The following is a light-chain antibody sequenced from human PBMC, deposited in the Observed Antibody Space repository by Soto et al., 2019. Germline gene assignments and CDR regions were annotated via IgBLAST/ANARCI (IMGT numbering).Light chain of an antibody. J-gene: IGKJ4*02. Sequence: VLTPTPLSSPVTLGQPASISCRSSQSLVYSDGNTYLSWLQQTPGQPPRLLIYHVSNRLSGVPYRFSGSGAGTDFTLTISRVEPEDVGVYYCIQYNQFPRTFGEGTKVEIK. CDR3: IQYNQFPRT. CDR1: QSLVYSDGNTY. CDR2: HVS. V-gene: IGKV2-24*01.